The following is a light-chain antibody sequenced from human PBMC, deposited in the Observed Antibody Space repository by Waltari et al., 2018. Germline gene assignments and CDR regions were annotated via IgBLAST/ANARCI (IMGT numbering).Light chain of an antibody. Sequence: SRMTQSPSSFPASERDTLSLTCRASPCISSYLAWYQQKPGKAPKLLLYAASRLQSGVPSRFSGSGSGTDYTLTISCLQPEDFATYYCQQYYSNPPTFGQGTRVEIK. CDR2: AAS. CDR3: QQYYSNPPT. CDR1: PCISSY. V-gene: IGKV1-8*01. J-gene: IGKJ5*01.